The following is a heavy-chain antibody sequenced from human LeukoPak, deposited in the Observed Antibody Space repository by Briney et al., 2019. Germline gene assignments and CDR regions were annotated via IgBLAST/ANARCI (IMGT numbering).Heavy chain of an antibody. D-gene: IGHD3-3*01. J-gene: IGHJ1*01. Sequence: ASVKVSCKTSGYTFTGYYMHWVRQAPGQGLEWMGRINPNSDGTNYAQKFQGRVTMTRDTSISTAYMELSRLRSDDTAVYYCARDSPPYYDFWSGYYDAEYFQHWGQGTLVTVSS. CDR1: GYTFTGYY. CDR2: INPNSDGT. CDR3: ARDSPPYYDFWSGYYDAEYFQH. V-gene: IGHV1-2*06.